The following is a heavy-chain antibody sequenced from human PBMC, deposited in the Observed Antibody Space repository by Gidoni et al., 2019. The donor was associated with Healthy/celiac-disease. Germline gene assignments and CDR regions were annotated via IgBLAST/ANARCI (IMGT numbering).Heavy chain of an antibody. J-gene: IGHJ4*02. CDR3: ARSGSGILDY. V-gene: IGHV3-48*01. D-gene: IGHD3-10*01. CDR2: ISSSSSTI. CDR1: GFTFSSYS. Sequence: EVKLVESGGGLVQPGGSLRLSCAASGFTFSSYSMNWVRQAPGKGLEWVSYISSSSSTIYYADSVKGRFTISRDNAKNSLYLQMNSLRAEDTAVYYCARSGSGILDYWGQGTLVTVSS.